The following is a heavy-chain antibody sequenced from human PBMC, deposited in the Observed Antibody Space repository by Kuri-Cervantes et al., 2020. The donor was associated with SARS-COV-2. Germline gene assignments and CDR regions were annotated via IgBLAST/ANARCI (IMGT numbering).Heavy chain of an antibody. CDR3: VREGFGSSSHNYGTDV. CDR1: GFTVNTYS. D-gene: IGHD6-6*01. V-gene: IGHV3-48*01. J-gene: IGHJ6*02. CDR2: ISSSSSPI. Sequence: GGSLRPSCAAYGFTVNTYSMNWVRQVPGKGLEWLSYISSSSSPIFYADSVKGRFTISRDNVENSLYLQMNSLRPQDTAVYYCVREGFGSSSHNYGTDVWGQGTTVTVSS.